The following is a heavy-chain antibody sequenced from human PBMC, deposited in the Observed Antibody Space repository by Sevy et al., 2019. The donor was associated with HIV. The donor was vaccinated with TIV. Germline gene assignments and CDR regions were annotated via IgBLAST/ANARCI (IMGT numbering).Heavy chain of an antibody. V-gene: IGHV1-24*01. CDR2: FDPEDGET. J-gene: IGHJ4*02. CDR1: GYTLIEFS. Sequence: ASVKVSCKVSGYTLIEFSMHWVRQAPGKGLEWMGGFDPEDGETIYAQRFQGRVTMTEDTSTDTAYMELSSLRSEDTAVYYCATGLPGEYVDCSSCYSDYFAYWGQETLVTVSS. D-gene: IGHD2-15*01. CDR3: ATGLPGEYVDCSSCYSDYFAY.